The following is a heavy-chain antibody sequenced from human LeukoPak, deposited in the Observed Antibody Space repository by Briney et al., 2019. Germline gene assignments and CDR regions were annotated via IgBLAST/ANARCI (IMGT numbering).Heavy chain of an antibody. J-gene: IGHJ4*02. Sequence: GGSLRLSCAASGFTFSSYGMHWVRQAPGKGLEWVAVIWYDGSNKYYADSVKGRFTISRDNSKNTLYLQMNSLRAEDTAVYYCARDRNLHRYFDYWGQGTLVTVSS. V-gene: IGHV3-33*01. CDR1: GFTFSSYG. CDR2: IWYDGSNK. D-gene: IGHD1-14*01. CDR3: ARDRNLHRYFDY.